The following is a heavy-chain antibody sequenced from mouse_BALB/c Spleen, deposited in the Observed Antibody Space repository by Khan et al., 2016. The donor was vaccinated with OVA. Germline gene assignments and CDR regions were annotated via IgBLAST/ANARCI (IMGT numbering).Heavy chain of an antibody. CDR3: ARSGTISTVVITDFDY. CDR1: GYSITSDYA. D-gene: IGHD1-1*01. V-gene: IGHV3-2*02. CDR2: IKYSGNT. J-gene: IGHJ2*01. Sequence: EVKLLESGPGLVKPSQSLSLTCTVTGYSITSDYAWNWIRQFPGNKLEWMGYIKYSGNTSYNPSLKSRFSITRNTSTNQFFLQLRSVTTEDTATYYCARSGTISTVVITDFDYWGQGTTLTVSS.